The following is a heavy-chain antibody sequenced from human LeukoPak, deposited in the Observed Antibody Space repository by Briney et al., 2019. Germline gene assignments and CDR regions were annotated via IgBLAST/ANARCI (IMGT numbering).Heavy chain of an antibody. V-gene: IGHV1-46*01. CDR3: ERGITGTTPD. CDR1: GYTFTSYY. J-gene: IGHJ4*02. Sequence: ASVKVSCKASGYTFTSYYMHWVRQAPGRGLEWMGIINPSGGSTSYAQKFKGRVTMTRDMSTSTVYMELSSLRSEDTAVYYCERGITGTTPDWGQGTLVTVSS. D-gene: IGHD1-20*01. CDR2: INPSGGST.